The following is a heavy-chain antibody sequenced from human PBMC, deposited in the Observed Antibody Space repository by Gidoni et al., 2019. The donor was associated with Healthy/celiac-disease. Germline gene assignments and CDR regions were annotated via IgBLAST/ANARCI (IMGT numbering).Heavy chain of an antibody. V-gene: IGHV1-8*01. D-gene: IGHD5-18*01. Sequence: QVQLVQSGAEVKKPGASVKVYCKASGYTFTSSDINLLLQATGQGLEWMGWMNPNSGNTGYEQKFQGRVTMTRNTSISTAYMELSSLRSEDTAVYYCARVDTAMVYGMDVWGQGTTVTVSS. J-gene: IGHJ6*02. CDR2: MNPNSGNT. CDR3: ARVDTAMVYGMDV. CDR1: GYTFTSSD.